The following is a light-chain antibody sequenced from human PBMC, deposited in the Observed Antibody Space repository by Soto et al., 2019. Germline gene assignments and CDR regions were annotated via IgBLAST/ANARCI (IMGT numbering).Light chain of an antibody. V-gene: IGKV3-15*01. CDR3: QQYNNWASSWT. Sequence: EIVLTQSPATLSLSPGERATLSCRASQSVSSNLAWYQQKRGQARRLLIFDASTRATGIAARFSGSGSGTEFTLTISSLQSEDFAVYYCQQYNNWASSWTFGQGTKVDI. J-gene: IGKJ1*01. CDR2: DAS. CDR1: QSVSSN.